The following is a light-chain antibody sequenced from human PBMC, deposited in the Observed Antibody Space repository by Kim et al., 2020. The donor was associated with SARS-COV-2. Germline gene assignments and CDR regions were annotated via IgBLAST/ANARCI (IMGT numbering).Light chain of an antibody. Sequence: CPGEKATHSCRASQSVSSYLAWYQQKPGQAPRLLNYDASNRATGIPARFSGSGSGTDFTLTISSREPEDFAVYYCQQRSNWPPYTFGQGTKLEI. V-gene: IGKV3-11*01. CDR1: QSVSSY. CDR3: QQRSNWPPYT. J-gene: IGKJ2*01. CDR2: DAS.